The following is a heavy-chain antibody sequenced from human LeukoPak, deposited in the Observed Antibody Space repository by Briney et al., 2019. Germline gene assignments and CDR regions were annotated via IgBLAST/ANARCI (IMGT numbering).Heavy chain of an antibody. CDR1: GGSISSSSYY. J-gene: IGHJ5*02. CDR2: IYYSGST. Sequence: SETLSLTCTVSGGSISSSSYYWGWIRQPPGKGLGWIGRIYYSGSTYYNPALKSRVTISVGTSKNQFSLKLSSVTAADTAVYYCARLVFKGYDFWSGYGGVDPWGQGTLVTVSS. V-gene: IGHV4-39*01. D-gene: IGHD3-3*01. CDR3: ARLVFKGYDFWSGYGGVDP.